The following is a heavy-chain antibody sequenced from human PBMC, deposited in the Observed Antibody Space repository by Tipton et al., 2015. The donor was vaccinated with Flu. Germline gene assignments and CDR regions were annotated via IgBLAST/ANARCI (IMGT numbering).Heavy chain of an antibody. Sequence: SLRLSCAASGFTFRSTVMHWVRQAPGKGLEWVAIISHDGRREYYADSVKGRFTLSRDNAKNSLYLQMNSLRAEDTAVYYCARDTSGHVSASGAFDIWGQGTVVTVSS. CDR3: ARDTSGHVSASGAFDI. V-gene: IGHV3-30*04. D-gene: IGHD2-2*01. J-gene: IGHJ3*02. CDR2: ISHDGRRE. CDR1: GFTFRSTV.